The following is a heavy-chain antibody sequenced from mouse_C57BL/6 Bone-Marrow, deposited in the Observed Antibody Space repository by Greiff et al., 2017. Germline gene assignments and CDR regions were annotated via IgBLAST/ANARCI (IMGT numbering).Heavy chain of an antibody. V-gene: IGHV5-4*03. Sequence: EVKLVESGGGLVKPGGSLKLSCAASGFTFSSYAMSWVRQTPEKRLEWVATISDGGSYTSYPDNVKGRFTISRDNAKNNLYLQMSHLKSEDTAMYYCARARLRYWYFDVWGTGTTVTVAS. D-gene: IGHD2-4*01. CDR3: ARARLRYWYFDV. J-gene: IGHJ1*03. CDR1: GFTFSSYA. CDR2: ISDGGSYT.